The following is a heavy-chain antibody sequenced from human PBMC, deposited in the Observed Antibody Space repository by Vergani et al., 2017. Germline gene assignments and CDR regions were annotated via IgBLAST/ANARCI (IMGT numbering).Heavy chain of an antibody. J-gene: IGHJ4*02. CDR3: AGPQGTSAYYYGGFDY. D-gene: IGHD3-22*01. CDR1: GFTFSTYA. Sequence: EVQLLESGGGLVQPGGSLRLSCAASGFTFSTYAMTWVRQAPGRGLEWVSTISSDGGSTYYADSVKGRFTISRDNSKNTLSLPMNSLTAEDPAIYYCAGPQGTSAYYYGGFDYWGQGILVTVSS. CDR2: ISSDGGST. V-gene: IGHV3-23*01.